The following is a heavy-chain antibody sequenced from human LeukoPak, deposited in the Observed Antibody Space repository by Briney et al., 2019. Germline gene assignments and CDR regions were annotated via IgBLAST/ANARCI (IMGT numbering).Heavy chain of an antibody. CDR1: GYTFTGYY. CDR2: INPNSGGT. D-gene: IGHD6-13*01. CDR3: AGGRAAAGSSTYAY. Sequence: GASVKVSCKASGYTFTGYYMHWVRQAPGQGLEWMGWINPNSGGTNYAQKFQGRVTMTRDTSISTAYMELSRLRSDDTAVYYCAGGRAAAGSSTYAYWGQGTLVTVSS. V-gene: IGHV1-2*02. J-gene: IGHJ4*02.